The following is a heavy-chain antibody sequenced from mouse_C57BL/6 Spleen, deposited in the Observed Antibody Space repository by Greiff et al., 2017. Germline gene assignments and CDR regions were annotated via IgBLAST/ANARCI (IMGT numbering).Heavy chain of an antibody. Sequence: EVQLQQSGAELVKPGASVKLSCTASGFNIQDYYMHWVKQRTEQGLEWIGRIDPEDGETKYATKFQGKATITADTSSNTAYLQLISLTSEDTAVYYCARSHDGISYWYFDVWGTGTTVTVSS. J-gene: IGHJ1*03. V-gene: IGHV14-2*01. CDR2: IDPEDGET. D-gene: IGHD1-1*01. CDR1: GFNIQDYY. CDR3: ARSHDGISYWYFDV.